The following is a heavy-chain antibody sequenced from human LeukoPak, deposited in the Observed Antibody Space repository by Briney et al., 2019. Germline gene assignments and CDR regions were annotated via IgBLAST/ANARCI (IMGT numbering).Heavy chain of an antibody. CDR3: AKDPIVVVVAANNWFDP. CDR1: GFTFSSYA. CDR2: ISGSGGST. V-gene: IGHV3-23*01. J-gene: IGHJ5*02. D-gene: IGHD2-15*01. Sequence: GGSLRLSCAASGFTFSSYAMSWVRQAPGKGLEWVSAISGSGGSTYYADSVKGRFTISRDNSKNTLYLQVNSLRAEDTAVYYCAKDPIVVVVAANNWFDPWGQGTLVTVSS.